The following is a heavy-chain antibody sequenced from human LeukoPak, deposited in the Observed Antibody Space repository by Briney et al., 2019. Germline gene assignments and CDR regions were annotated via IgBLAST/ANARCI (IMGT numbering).Heavy chain of an antibody. D-gene: IGHD4-23*01. V-gene: IGHV3-30*02. CDR2: IRYDGSNK. CDR3: ANGDYGGPKPGFDY. CDR1: GFTFSSYG. J-gene: IGHJ4*02. Sequence: TRGSLRLSCAASGFTFSSYGMHWVRQAPGKGLEWVAFIRYDGSNKYYADSVRGRFTISRDNSKNTLYLQMNSLRAEDTAVYYCANGDYGGPKPGFDYWGQGTLVTVSS.